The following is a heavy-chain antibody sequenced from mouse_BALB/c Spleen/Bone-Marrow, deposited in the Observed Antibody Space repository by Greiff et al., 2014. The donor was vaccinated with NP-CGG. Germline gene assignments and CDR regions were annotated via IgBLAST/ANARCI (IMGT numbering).Heavy chain of an antibody. CDR2: IHYSGST. CDR3: ARSTMITTVDY. J-gene: IGHJ2*01. CDR1: GYSITSGYS. Sequence: DVKLQESGPDLVKPSQSLSLTCTVTGYSITSGYSWHWIRQFPGNKLEWMGYIHYSGSTNYNPSLKSRISITRDTSKNQFFLRLNSVTTEDTATYYCARSTMITTVDYWGQGTTLTVSS. D-gene: IGHD2-4*01. V-gene: IGHV3-1*02.